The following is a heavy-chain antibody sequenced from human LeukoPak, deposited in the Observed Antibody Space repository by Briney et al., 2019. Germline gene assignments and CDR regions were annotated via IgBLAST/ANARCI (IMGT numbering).Heavy chain of an antibody. CDR3: ARSKYGYYDSSGYLAY. D-gene: IGHD3-22*01. CDR2: IYYSGST. J-gene: IGHJ4*02. Sequence: SETLSLTCTVSGGSISSSSYYWGWIRQPPGKGLEWIGSIYYSGSTYYNPSLKSRVTISVDTSKNQFSLELSSVTAADTAVYYCARSKYGYYDSSGYLAYWGQGTLVTVSS. V-gene: IGHV4-39*01. CDR1: GGSISSSSYY.